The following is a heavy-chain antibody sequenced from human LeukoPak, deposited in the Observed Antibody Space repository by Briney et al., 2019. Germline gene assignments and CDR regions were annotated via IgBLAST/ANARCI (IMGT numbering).Heavy chain of an antibody. CDR2: ISNSGST. CDR3: AGQSRNCSGGSCYSHYYYYYGMDV. CDR1: GGSISTYY. V-gene: IGHV4-59*08. J-gene: IGHJ6*02. Sequence: SETLSLTCVVSGGSISTYYWSWIRQPPGKGLEFIGYISNSGSTNYNPSLKSRVTISVDTFKNQLSLKLSSVTAADTAVYYCAGQSRNCSGGSCYSHYYYYYGMDVWGQGTTVTVSS. D-gene: IGHD2-15*01.